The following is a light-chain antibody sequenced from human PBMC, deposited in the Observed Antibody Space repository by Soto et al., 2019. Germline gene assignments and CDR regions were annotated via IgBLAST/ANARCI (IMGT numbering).Light chain of an antibody. CDR3: QQFLSPALT. V-gene: IGKV1-13*02. CDR1: QGVRSA. CDR2: DAS. J-gene: IGKJ4*01. Sequence: AIQLTQSPSSLSASVGDRVTITCGASQGVRSALGWYQHKPGRGPRLLIYDASTLQSGVPSRFSGSGSGADFTLTISSLQPEDFATYYCQQFLSPALTFGGGAKLEI.